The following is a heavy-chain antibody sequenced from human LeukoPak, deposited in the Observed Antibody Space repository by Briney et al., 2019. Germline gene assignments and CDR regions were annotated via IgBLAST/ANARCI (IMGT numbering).Heavy chain of an antibody. J-gene: IGHJ4*02. Sequence: SETLSLTCAVYGGSFSGYYWSWIRQPPGKGLEWIREINHSGSTNYNPSLKSRVTISVDTSKNQFSLKLSSVTAADTAVYYCARVRGTAVASGPFDYWGQGTLVTVSS. V-gene: IGHV4-34*01. D-gene: IGHD5-18*01. CDR1: GGSFSGYY. CDR3: ARVRGTAVASGPFDY. CDR2: INHSGST.